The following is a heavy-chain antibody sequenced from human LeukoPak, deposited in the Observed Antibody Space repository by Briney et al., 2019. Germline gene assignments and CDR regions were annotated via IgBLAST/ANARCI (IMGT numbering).Heavy chain of an antibody. CDR3: ASWYYYDSSGYPDAFDI. Sequence: QTGGSLRLSCAASGFTVSSNYMSWVRQAPGKGLEWVSVIYSGGSTYYADSVKGRFTISRDNSKNTLYLQMNSLRAEDTAVYYCASWYYYDSSGYPDAFDIWGQGTMVTVSS. J-gene: IGHJ3*02. V-gene: IGHV3-53*01. CDR1: GFTVSSNY. D-gene: IGHD3-22*01. CDR2: IYSGGST.